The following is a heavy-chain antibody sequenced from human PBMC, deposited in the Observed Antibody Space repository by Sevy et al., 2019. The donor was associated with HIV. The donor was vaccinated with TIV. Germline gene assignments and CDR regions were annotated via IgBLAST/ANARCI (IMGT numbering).Heavy chain of an antibody. J-gene: IGHJ6*03. V-gene: IGHV3-7*01. CDR2: IKQEGSEK. CDR3: ARGMEGVATILFYYYYMDV. Sequence: GGSLRLSCAASGFTCSSYWMSWVRQAPGKGLEWVANIKQEGSEKYYVDSVNGRFTISRDNAKNSLYLQMNSLRAEDTAVYYCARGMEGVATILFYYYYMDVWGKGTTVTVSS. CDR1: GFTCSSYW. D-gene: IGHD5-12*01.